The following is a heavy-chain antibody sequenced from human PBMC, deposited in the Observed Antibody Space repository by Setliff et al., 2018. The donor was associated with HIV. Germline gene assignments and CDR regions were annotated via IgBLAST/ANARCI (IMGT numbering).Heavy chain of an antibody. CDR2: INTSGST. CDR1: NGSISSGTFY. V-gene: IGHV4-61*02. D-gene: IGHD3-10*01. Sequence: SETLSLTCTVSNGSISSGTFYWNWIRQPAGKGLEWIGRINTSGSTNYNPSLKSRVTISVDKSQNQFSLKLSSVTAADTAVYYCARARGPPLPVLDLWGQGTLVTVSS. CDR3: ARARGPPLPVLDL. J-gene: IGHJ5*02.